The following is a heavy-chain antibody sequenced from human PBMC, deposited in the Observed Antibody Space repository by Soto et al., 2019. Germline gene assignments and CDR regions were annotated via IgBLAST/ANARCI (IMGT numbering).Heavy chain of an antibody. CDR1: GFTFSSYY. CDR2: ITSDGSST. Sequence: EVQLVESGGGLVQPGGSLRLSCAASGFTFSSYYMNWVRQAPGKGLVWVARITSDGSSTTYADSVKGRFTISRDNAKNTVYLQMNALRDEDTAVDSCARERGAGSGDVWGQGTTVTVSS. CDR3: ARERGAGSGDV. J-gene: IGHJ6*02. V-gene: IGHV3-74*01.